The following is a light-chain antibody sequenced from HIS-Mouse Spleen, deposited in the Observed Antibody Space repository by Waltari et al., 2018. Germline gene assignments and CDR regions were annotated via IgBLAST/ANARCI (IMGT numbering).Light chain of an antibody. CDR1: SSDVGSYNL. V-gene: IGLV2-23*01. CDR2: WGS. Sequence: QSALTQPASVSGSPGQSITISCTGTSSDVGSYNLVSWYQQHPGKAPKLMSYWGSKRPSGVSNRFSGSKSGNTASLTISGLQAEDEADYYCCSYAGSSTFVVFGGGTKLTVL. J-gene: IGLJ2*01. CDR3: CSYAGSSTFVV.